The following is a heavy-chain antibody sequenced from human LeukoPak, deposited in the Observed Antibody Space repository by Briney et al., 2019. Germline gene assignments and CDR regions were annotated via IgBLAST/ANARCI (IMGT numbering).Heavy chain of an antibody. CDR3: ARGRMVLRNSTFGY. D-gene: IGHD3-10*01. J-gene: IGHJ4*02. V-gene: IGHV4-34*01. CDR2: INHSGST. CDR1: GGSFSGYY. Sequence: PSETLSLTCAVYGGSFSGYYWSWIRQPPGKGLEWIGEINHSGSTNYNPSLKSRVTISVDTSKNQFSLKLSSVTAADTAVYYCARGRMVLRNSTFGYWGQGTLVTVSS.